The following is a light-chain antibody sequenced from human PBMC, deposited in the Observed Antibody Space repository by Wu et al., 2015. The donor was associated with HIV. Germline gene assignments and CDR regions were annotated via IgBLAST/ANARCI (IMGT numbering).Light chain of an antibody. J-gene: IGKJ1*01. CDR3: QQYGDSPRT. CDR2: DAS. Sequence: EIVLTQSPATLSLSPGERATLSCRASQSVSTYLAWYQLKPGQAPRLLIFDASNRATGIPARFSGSGSGTDFTLTISRLEPEDYGLYYCQQYGDSPRTFGLGTRVEI. V-gene: IGKV3-11*01. CDR1: QSVSTY.